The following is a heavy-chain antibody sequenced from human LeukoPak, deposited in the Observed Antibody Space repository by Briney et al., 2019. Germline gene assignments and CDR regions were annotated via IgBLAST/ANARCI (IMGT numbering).Heavy chain of an antibody. CDR3: ARDRIAARPRYYYYMDV. D-gene: IGHD6-6*01. Sequence: GGSLRLSCAASGFTVSSNYMSWVRQAPGKGLEWVSVIYSGGSTYYADSVKGRFTISRDNSKNTLYLQMNSLRAEDTAVYYCARDRIAARPRYYYYMDVWGKGTTVTVSS. CDR1: GFTVSSNY. J-gene: IGHJ6*03. V-gene: IGHV3-66*02. CDR2: IYSGGST.